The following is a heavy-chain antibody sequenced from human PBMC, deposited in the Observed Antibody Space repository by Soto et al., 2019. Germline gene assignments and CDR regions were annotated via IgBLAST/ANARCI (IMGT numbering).Heavy chain of an antibody. D-gene: IGHD3-16*02. V-gene: IGHV3-30*18. Sequence: GGSLRLSCAASGFTFSSCGMHWVRQAPGKGLEWVAVISYDGSNKYYADSVKGRFTISRDNSKNTLYLQMNSLRAEDTAVYYCAKNTPESVGELSLVDYWGQGTLVTVSS. CDR3: AKNTPESVGELSLVDY. J-gene: IGHJ4*02. CDR2: ISYDGSNK. CDR1: GFTFSSCG.